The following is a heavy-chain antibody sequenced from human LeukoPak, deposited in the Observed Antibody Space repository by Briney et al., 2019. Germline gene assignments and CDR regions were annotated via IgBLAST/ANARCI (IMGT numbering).Heavy chain of an antibody. CDR3: ARSYSSTSYYYYYYMDV. CDR1: GGSISSSSYY. D-gene: IGHD2-2*01. CDR2: IYYSGST. V-gene: IGHV4-39*07. J-gene: IGHJ6*03. Sequence: SETLSLTCTVSGGSISSSSYYWGWIRQPPGKGLEWIGSIYYSGSTYYNPSLKSRVTISVDTSKNQFSLKLSSVTAADTAVYYCARSYSSTSYYYYYYMDVWGKGTTVTVSS.